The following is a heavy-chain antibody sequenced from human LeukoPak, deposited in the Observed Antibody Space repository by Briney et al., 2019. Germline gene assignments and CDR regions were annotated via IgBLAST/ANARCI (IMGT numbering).Heavy chain of an antibody. Sequence: GGSLRLSCAASGFSFSSYWMSWVRQAPGKGLEWVANIKQDGSKKYYVDSVKGRFTISRDNAKNSLYLQMNSLRAGGTTVYYCARVVGGYYMDVWGKGTTVTVSS. CDR2: IKQDGSKK. CDR3: ARVVGGYYMDV. J-gene: IGHJ6*03. CDR1: GFSFSSYW. V-gene: IGHV3-7*01.